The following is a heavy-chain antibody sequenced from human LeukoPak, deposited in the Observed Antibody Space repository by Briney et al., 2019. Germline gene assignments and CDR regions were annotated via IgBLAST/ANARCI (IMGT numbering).Heavy chain of an antibody. CDR2: IYSGGST. D-gene: IGHD3-16*01. Sequence: GGSLRLSCAASGFTVSNNYMSWVRQAPGKGLEWVSVIYSGGSTYYTDSVKGRFTISRDTSKNTLYLQMNSLRAEDTAVYYCAAQGVFSHGGYWGQGTLVTISS. V-gene: IGHV3-53*01. CDR1: GFTVSNNY. J-gene: IGHJ4*02. CDR3: AAQGVFSHGGY.